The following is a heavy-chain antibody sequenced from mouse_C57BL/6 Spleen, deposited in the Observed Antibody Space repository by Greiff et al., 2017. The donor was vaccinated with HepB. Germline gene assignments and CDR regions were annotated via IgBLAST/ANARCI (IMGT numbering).Heavy chain of an antibody. CDR1: GYTFTSYW. V-gene: IGHV1-52*01. J-gene: IGHJ2*01. Sequence: VQLQQPGAELVRPGSSVKLSCKASGYTFTSYWMHWVKQRPIQGLEWIGNIDPSDSETPYNQKFKDKATLTVDKSSSTAYMQLSSLTSEDSAVYYCARGGSPDYWGQGTTLTVSS. CDR2: IDPSDSET. CDR3: ARGGSPDY. D-gene: IGHD1-1*01.